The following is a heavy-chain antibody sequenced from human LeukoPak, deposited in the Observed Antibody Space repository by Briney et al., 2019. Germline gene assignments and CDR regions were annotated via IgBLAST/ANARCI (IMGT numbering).Heavy chain of an antibody. D-gene: IGHD2-2*01. Sequence: ASVKVSCKASGYTFTGYYMHWVRQAPGQGLEWMGWINPNSGGTNYAEKFEGRVTMTRDTSISTAFMELSNLRSDDTAVYYCVKSHCSSSSCNKNRYYRMDVWGQGTTVTVS. CDR1: GYTFTGYY. CDR2: INPNSGGT. V-gene: IGHV1-2*02. CDR3: VKSHCSSSSCNKNRYYRMDV. J-gene: IGHJ6*02.